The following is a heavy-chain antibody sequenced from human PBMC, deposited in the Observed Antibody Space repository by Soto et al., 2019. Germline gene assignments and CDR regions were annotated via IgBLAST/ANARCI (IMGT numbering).Heavy chain of an antibody. V-gene: IGHV3-21*01. Sequence: EVQLVKSGGGLVKPGGSLRLSCAASGFTFSSYSMNWVRQAPGKGLEWVSSISSSSSYIYYADSVKGRFTISRDNAKNSLYLQMNSLRAEDTAVYYCARGGYCSSTSCYELSWFDPWGQGTLVTVSS. CDR3: ARGGYCSSTSCYELSWFDP. J-gene: IGHJ5*02. D-gene: IGHD2-2*01. CDR2: ISSSSSYI. CDR1: GFTFSSYS.